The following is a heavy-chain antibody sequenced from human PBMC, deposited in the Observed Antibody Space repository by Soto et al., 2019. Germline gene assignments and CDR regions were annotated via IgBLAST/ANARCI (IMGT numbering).Heavy chain of an antibody. D-gene: IGHD4-17*01. CDR1: GYTFTSYD. J-gene: IGHJ4*02. Sequence: QVQLVQSGAEVKKPGASVKVSRKASGYTFTSYDINWVRQATGQGLEWMGWMNPNSGNTGYAQKFQRRVPMTRNTSIITAYMEMGSLRSEDTAVYYCARGRIHYGDYVVDYWGQGTLVTVSS. CDR2: MNPNSGNT. CDR3: ARGRIHYGDYVVDY. V-gene: IGHV1-8*01.